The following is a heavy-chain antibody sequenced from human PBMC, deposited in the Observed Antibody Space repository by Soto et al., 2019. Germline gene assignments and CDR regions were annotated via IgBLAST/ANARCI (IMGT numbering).Heavy chain of an antibody. Sequence: GGSLRLSCAASGFTFSSYAMSWVLQATGKGLEWVSAISGSGGSTYYADSVKGRFTISRDNSKNTLYLQMNSLRAEDTAVYYCAKDMRDNNWKWLNYYCGMDVWGQGTTVTVSS. CDR3: AKDMRDNNWKWLNYYCGMDV. V-gene: IGHV3-23*01. D-gene: IGHD1-20*01. CDR1: GFTFSSYA. CDR2: ISGSGGST. J-gene: IGHJ6*02.